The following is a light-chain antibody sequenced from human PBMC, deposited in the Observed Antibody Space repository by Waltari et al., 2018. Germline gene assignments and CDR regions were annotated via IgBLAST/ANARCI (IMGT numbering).Light chain of an antibody. Sequence: DIQMTQSPSSLSASVGDRVTITCRASQSISSYLNWYQQKPGKAPKLLIYAASSLQSGVPSRFSGSGSWTDFTLTISSLQPEDFATYYCQQSYRSLFGPGTKVDIK. V-gene: IGKV1-39*01. CDR1: QSISSY. CDR3: QQSYRSL. CDR2: AAS. J-gene: IGKJ3*01.